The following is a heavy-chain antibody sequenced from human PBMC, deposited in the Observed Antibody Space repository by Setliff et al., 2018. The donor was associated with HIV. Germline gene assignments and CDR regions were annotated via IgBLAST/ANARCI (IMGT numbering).Heavy chain of an antibody. D-gene: IGHD6-19*01. V-gene: IGHV3-33*01. CDR3: ASDQEGVSGGWYY. J-gene: IGHJ4*02. Sequence: GGSLRLSCAASGFTFSSYGMHWVRQAPGKGLEWVAVIWYDGSNKYYADSVKGRFTISRDNSKNTLYLQMNSLRAEDTAVYYCASDQEGVSGGWYYWGQGTLVTVSS. CDR1: GFTFSSYG. CDR2: IWYDGSNK.